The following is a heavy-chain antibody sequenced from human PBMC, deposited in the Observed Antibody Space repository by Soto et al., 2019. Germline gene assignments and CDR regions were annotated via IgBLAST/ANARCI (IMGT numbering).Heavy chain of an antibody. J-gene: IGHJ5*02. CDR3: ASDGWRTSWFDP. V-gene: IGHV1-18*01. Sequence: ASVKVSCKASGYTFTSYGISWVRQAPGQGLEWMGWISAYNGNTNYAQKLQGRVTMTTDTSTSTAYMELRSLRSDDSAVYYCASDGWRTSWFDPWGQGTLDTVSS. CDR1: GYTFTSYG. CDR2: ISAYNGNT. D-gene: IGHD2-15*01.